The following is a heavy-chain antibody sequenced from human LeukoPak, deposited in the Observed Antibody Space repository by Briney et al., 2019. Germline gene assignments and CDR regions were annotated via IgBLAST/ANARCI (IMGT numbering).Heavy chain of an antibody. D-gene: IGHD2-2*01. V-gene: IGHV3-30*02. CDR1: GFTFSSYG. Sequence: PGGSLRLSCAASGFTFSSYGMHWVRQAPGKGLEWVAFIRYDGSNKYYTDSVKGRFTISRDNAKNSLYLQMNSLRAEDTAVYYCARDGLLGYCSSTSCPNWFDPWGQGTLVTVSS. CDR2: IRYDGSNK. CDR3: ARDGLLGYCSSTSCPNWFDP. J-gene: IGHJ5*02.